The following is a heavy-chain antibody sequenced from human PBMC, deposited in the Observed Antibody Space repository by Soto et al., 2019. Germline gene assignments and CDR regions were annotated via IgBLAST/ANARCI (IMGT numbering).Heavy chain of an antibody. CDR3: ARDPPSAIFGVVITGGFDY. CDR2: ISSSSSTI. V-gene: IGHV3-48*04. D-gene: IGHD3-3*01. CDR1: GFTFSSYS. J-gene: IGHJ4*02. Sequence: GGSLRLSCAASGFTFSSYSMNWVRQAPGKGLEWVSYISSSSSTIYYADSVKGRFTISRDNAKNSLYLQMNSLRAEDTAMYYCARDPPSAIFGVVITGGFDYWGQGTLVTVSS.